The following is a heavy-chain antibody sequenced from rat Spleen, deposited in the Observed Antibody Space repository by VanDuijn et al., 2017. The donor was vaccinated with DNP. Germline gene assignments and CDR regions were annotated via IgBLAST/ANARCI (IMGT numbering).Heavy chain of an antibody. V-gene: IGHV3-3*01. CDR1: EYSIISSYR. CDR3: ASGPNGYNYFDY. D-gene: IGHD1-2*01. Sequence: EVQLQESGPGLVKPSQSLSLTCSVTEYSIISSYRWNWIRKFPGNKLEWMGYINNAGNSDYNPSLKSRISITRDTSKNQFFLQVKSVTTEDTATYYCASGPNGYNYFDYWGQGVMVTVSS. CDR2: INNAGNS. J-gene: IGHJ2*01.